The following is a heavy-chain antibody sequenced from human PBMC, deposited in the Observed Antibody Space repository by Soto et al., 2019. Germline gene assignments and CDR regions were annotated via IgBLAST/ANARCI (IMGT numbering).Heavy chain of an antibody. Sequence: QVQLQESGPGLVKPSQTLSLTCTVSGGSISSGDYYWSWIRQPPGKGLEWIGYIYYSGSTYYNPSLPRRVTLSXXTXTXXFSLKLSSGPAADTAVYYCASGHPYGPPPFDAFDIWGQGTMVTVSS. D-gene: IGHD3-10*01. CDR3: ASGHPYGPPPFDAFDI. CDR2: IYYSGST. V-gene: IGHV4-30-4*01. CDR1: GGSISSGDYY. J-gene: IGHJ3*02.